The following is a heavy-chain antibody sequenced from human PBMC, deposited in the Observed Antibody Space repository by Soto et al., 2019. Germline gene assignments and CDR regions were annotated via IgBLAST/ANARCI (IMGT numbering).Heavy chain of an antibody. Sequence: LSLTCTVSGGSIRSGGYYWTWIRQHPGKGLEWIGYIYYTGSTYYNPSLKSRVTISVDTSKNQFSLKLSSVTAADTAVYYCARASLGYCSSTSCRSNWFDPWGQGTLVTVSS. CDR2: IYYTGST. CDR3: ARASLGYCSSTSCRSNWFDP. CDR1: GGSIRSGGYY. D-gene: IGHD2-2*01. J-gene: IGHJ5*02. V-gene: IGHV4-31*03.